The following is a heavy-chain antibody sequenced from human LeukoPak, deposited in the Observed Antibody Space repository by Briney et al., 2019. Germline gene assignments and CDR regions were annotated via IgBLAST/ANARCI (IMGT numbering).Heavy chain of an antibody. CDR1: GGSISSYY. D-gene: IGHD6-19*01. CDR3: ARGRLARSPYFDY. J-gene: IGHJ4*02. V-gene: IGHV4-59*01. Sequence: SETLSFTCTVSGGSISSYYWSWIRQSPGKALEWIGYIYYTETSYNPSLKSRVTISADTSRDQFSLNLSSVTAADTAVYYCARGRLARSPYFDYWGQGTLVTVSS. CDR2: IYYTET.